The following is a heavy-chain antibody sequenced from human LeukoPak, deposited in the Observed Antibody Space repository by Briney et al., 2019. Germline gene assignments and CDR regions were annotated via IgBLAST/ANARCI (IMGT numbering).Heavy chain of an antibody. V-gene: IGHV4-34*01. CDR1: NGFDNLYF. CDR3: AVYGGNWDFDS. Sequence: SETLSVTCAVYNGFDNLYFMLVRQPPGKGLEWIGEMTYRGSPNYNPSLRSRATISINVSQRQFSLILKSVTAADTATYYCAVYGGNWDFDSWGQGTPVTVSS. J-gene: IGHJ4*02. CDR2: MTYRGSP. D-gene: IGHD4/OR15-4a*01.